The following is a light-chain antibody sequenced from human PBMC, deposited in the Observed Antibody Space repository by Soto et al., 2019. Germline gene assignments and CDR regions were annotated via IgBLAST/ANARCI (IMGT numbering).Light chain of an antibody. Sequence: QSALTQPRSVSGSPGQSVTISCTGTSSDIGGYTYVSWYQQHPGKAPKVIIYDVSERPSGVPDRFSGSKSGNTASLTISGLQPEYEADYYCCSFAGPQSFEVFGEGTKLTVL. CDR2: DVS. CDR1: SSDIGGYTY. V-gene: IGLV2-11*01. J-gene: IGLJ1*01. CDR3: CSFAGPQSFEV.